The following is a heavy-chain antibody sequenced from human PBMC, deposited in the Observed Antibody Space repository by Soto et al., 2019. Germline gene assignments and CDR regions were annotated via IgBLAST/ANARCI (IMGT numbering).Heavy chain of an antibody. V-gene: IGHV1-69*06. CDR1: GGTFSSYA. Sequence: QVQLVQSGAEVKKPGSSVKVSCKASGGTFSSYAISWVRQAPGQGLEWMGGIIPIFGTANYAQKFQGRVTVTADKSTSTAYMELSSLRSEDTAVYYCASRDTPRDQSYYYCGMDVWGQGTTVTVSS. CDR2: IIPIFGTA. D-gene: IGHD3-16*02. CDR3: ASRDTPRDQSYYYCGMDV. J-gene: IGHJ6*02.